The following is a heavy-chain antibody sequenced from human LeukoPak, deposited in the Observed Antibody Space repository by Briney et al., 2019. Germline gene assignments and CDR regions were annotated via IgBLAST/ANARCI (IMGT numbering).Heavy chain of an antibody. CDR3: ARDLTYYYDSSGYYSDAFDI. V-gene: IGHV3-11*01. D-gene: IGHD3-22*01. Sequence: PGGSLRLSCAASGFTFSDYYMSWIRQAPGKGLEWVSYISSSGSTIYYADSVKGRFTISRDNAKNSLYLQMNSLRAEDTAVYYCARDLTYYYDSSGYYSDAFDIWGQGTMVTVSS. CDR2: ISSSGSTI. J-gene: IGHJ3*02. CDR1: GFTFSDYY.